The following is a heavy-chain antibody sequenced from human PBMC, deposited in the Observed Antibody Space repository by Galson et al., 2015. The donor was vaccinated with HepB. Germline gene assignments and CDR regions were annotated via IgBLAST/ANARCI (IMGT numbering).Heavy chain of an antibody. V-gene: IGHV1-18*04. CDR3: ARAEAWAYQLLWPDYYYYGMDV. CDR2: ISAYNGNT. D-gene: IGHD2-2*01. CDR1: GYTFTSYG. Sequence: SVKVSCKASGYTFTSYGIGWVRQAPGQGLEWMGWISAYNGNTNYAQKLQGRVTMTTDTSTSTAYMELRSLRSDDTAVYYCARAEAWAYQLLWPDYYYYGMDVWGQGTTVTVSS. J-gene: IGHJ6*02.